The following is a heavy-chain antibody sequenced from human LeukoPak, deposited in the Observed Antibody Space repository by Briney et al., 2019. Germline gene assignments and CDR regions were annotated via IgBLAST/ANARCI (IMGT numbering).Heavy chain of an antibody. V-gene: IGHV4-59*10. CDR3: ARTVRYSYGRIYYYYYYMDV. D-gene: IGHD5-18*01. CDR2: IYTSGST. J-gene: IGHJ6*03. Sequence: SETLSLTCAVYGGSFSGYYWSWIRQPPGKGLEWIGRIYTSGSTNYNPSLKSRVTMSVDTSKNQFSLKLSSVTAADTAVYYCARTVRYSYGRIYYYYYYMDVWGKGTTVTVSS. CDR1: GGSFSGYY.